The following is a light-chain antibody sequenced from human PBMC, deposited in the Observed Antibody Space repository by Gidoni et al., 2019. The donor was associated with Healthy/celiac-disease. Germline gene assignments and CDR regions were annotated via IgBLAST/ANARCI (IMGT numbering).Light chain of an antibody. CDR2: DAS. Sequence: EIVLTQSPATLSLSPGERATRSCRASQSVSSYLAWYQQKPGQAPRLLIYDASNRAPGIPARFSGSGSGTYFTLTISSLEPEDFAVYYCQHRSNWPPFTCGPGTKVDIK. CDR3: QHRSNWPPFT. V-gene: IGKV3-11*01. J-gene: IGKJ3*01. CDR1: QSVSSY.